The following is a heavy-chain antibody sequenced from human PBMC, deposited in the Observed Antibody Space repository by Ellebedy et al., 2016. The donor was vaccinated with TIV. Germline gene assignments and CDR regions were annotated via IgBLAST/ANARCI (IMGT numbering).Heavy chain of an antibody. D-gene: IGHD3-3*01. CDR3: ARGYDFWSGYPPYFDS. Sequence: GESLKISCAVSGFTFSNFWMSWVRQAPGKGLEWVAVISYDGSNKYYADSVKGRFTISRDNSKNTLYPQMNSLRAEDTAVYYCARGYDFWSGYPPYFDSWGQGTLVTVSS. V-gene: IGHV3-30*03. CDR2: ISYDGSNK. CDR1: GFTFSNFW. J-gene: IGHJ4*02.